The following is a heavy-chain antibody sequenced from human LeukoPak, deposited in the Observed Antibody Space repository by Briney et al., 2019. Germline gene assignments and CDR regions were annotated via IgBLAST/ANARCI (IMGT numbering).Heavy chain of an antibody. J-gene: IGHJ4*02. V-gene: IGHV4-34*01. CDR2: INHSGST. Sequence: PSETLSLTCAVYGGSFSGYYWSWIRQPPGKGQEWIGEINHSGSTNYNPSLKSRVTISVDTSKNQFSLKLSSVTAADTAVYYCARGLIYSSGWIYYFDYWGQGTLVTVSS. CDR1: GGSFSGYY. CDR3: ARGLIYSSGWIYYFDY. D-gene: IGHD6-19*01.